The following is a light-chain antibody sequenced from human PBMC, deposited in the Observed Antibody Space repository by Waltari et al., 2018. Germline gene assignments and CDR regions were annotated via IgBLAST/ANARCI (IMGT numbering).Light chain of an antibody. Sequence: DIQMTQSPSSLSASLGDSVTITCRASQSISRYLNWYQQKPGVAPKLLIYAASSLRNGVPSMFSGSGSGTDFSLTISSLQPEDFATYYCQQSYSTPDTFGQGTKLEIE. CDR2: AAS. V-gene: IGKV1-39*01. J-gene: IGKJ2*01. CDR3: QQSYSTPDT. CDR1: QSISRY.